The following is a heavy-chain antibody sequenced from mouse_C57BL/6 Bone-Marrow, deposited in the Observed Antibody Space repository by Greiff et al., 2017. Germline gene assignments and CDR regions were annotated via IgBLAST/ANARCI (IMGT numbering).Heavy chain of an antibody. CDR1: GYTFTDYE. D-gene: IGHD2-5*01. V-gene: IGHV1-15*01. J-gene: IGHJ3*01. CDR2: IDPETGGT. Sequence: QVQLQQSGAELVRPGASVTLSCKASGYTFTDYEMHWVKQTPVHGLEWIGAIDPETGGTAYNQKFKGKAILTADKSSSTAYMELGSLTSEDSAVYYCTRYSNYEVWFAYWGQGTLVTVSA. CDR3: TRYSNYEVWFAY.